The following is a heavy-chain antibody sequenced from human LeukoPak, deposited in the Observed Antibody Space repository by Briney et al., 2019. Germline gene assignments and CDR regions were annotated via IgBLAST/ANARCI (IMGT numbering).Heavy chain of an antibody. CDR1: GYTFTGYY. Sequence: GASVKVSCKASGYTFTGYYLHWVRQAPGQGLEWMGWINPDSGGTGYAQKFQGRVTMTRDTSIATASMELTRLRSDDTGVYYCASGSRIATRPLYYFDHWGQGTLVTVSS. J-gene: IGHJ4*02. CDR2: INPDSGGT. D-gene: IGHD6-6*01. V-gene: IGHV1-2*02. CDR3: ASGSRIATRPLYYFDH.